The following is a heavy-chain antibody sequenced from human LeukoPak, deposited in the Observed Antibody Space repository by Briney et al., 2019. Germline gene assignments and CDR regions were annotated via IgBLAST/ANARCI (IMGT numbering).Heavy chain of an antibody. CDR2: IRYDGSNK. CDR3: ARDRVRVAVVITFDY. Sequence: GGSLRLSCAASGFTFSSYAMHWVRQAPGKGLEWVAFIRYDGSNKYYADSVKGRFTISRDNSKNTPYLQMNSLRAEDTAVYYCARDRVRVAVVITFDYWGQGTLVTVSS. J-gene: IGHJ4*02. CDR1: GFTFSSYA. D-gene: IGHD3-22*01. V-gene: IGHV3-30*02.